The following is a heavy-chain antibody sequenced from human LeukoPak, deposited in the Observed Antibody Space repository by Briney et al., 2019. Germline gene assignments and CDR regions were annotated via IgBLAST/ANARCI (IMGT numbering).Heavy chain of an antibody. Sequence: ASVKVSCKASGYTFTTYGVSWVRQAPGQGLEWMGWISAYNGNTNYAQKLQGRVTMTTDTSTSTAYMELRSLRSDDTAVYYCARTYSSSPYFDYWGQGTLVTVSS. CDR2: ISAYNGNT. CDR1: GYTFTTYG. V-gene: IGHV1-18*01. CDR3: ARTYSSSPYFDY. J-gene: IGHJ4*02. D-gene: IGHD6-6*01.